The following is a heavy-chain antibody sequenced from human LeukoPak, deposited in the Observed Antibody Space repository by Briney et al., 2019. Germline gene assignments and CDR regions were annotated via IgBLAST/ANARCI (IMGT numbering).Heavy chain of an antibody. V-gene: IGHV1-18*01. D-gene: IGHD2-15*01. CDR1: GYTFTSYG. CDR3: ARAGEYCSGGSCYPQDNWFDT. CDR2: ISAYNGNT. J-gene: IGHJ5*02. Sequence: ASVKVSCKASGYTFTSYGISWVRQAPGQGLEWMGWISAYNGNTNYAQKLQGRVTMTTDTSTSTAYMELRSLRSDDTAVYYCARAGEYCSGGSCYPQDNWFDTWGQGTLVTVSS.